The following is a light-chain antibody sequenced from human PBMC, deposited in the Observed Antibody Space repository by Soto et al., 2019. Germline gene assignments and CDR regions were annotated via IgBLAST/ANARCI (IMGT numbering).Light chain of an antibody. CDR2: EVN. V-gene: IGLV2-8*01. CDR1: SSDVGAYNY. CDR3: ASYAGINDFWV. J-gene: IGLJ3*02. Sequence: QSALTQPPSASGSPGQSVTISCTGTSSDVGAYNYVSWYQQHPDKAPKLMIYEVNQRPSGVPDRFSGSKSGNTASLTVSGLQAEDEADYYCASYAGINDFWVFGGGTNLTVL.